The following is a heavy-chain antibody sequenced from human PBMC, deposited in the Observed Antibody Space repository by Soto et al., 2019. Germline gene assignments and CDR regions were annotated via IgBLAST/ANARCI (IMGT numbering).Heavy chain of an antibody. CDR2: IRSWSDGGTT. CDR3: TTGTTVAKYYFDF. J-gene: IGHJ4*02. Sequence: EVQLVESGGGLVEPGESLRLSCVASGFTFHNAWMSWVRQAPGKGLEWVGRIRSWSDGGTTDYGALVQGRFTISRDDSQNTWTLQMDSLKSEDTAVYYCTTGTTVAKYYFDFWGQGTLVTVSS. V-gene: IGHV3-15*01. CDR1: GFTFHNAW. D-gene: IGHD1-1*01.